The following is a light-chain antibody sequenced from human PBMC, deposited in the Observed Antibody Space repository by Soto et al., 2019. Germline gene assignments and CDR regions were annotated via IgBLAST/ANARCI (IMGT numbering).Light chain of an antibody. CDR1: SSDIGTYNL. V-gene: IGLV2-23*01. CDR3: CSYAGSGTDNYV. J-gene: IGLJ1*01. Sequence: ALTQPASVSGSPGQSITISCTGTSSDIGTYNLVSWYQHHPGKAPKLMIYEGIKRPSGVSNRFSGSKSGNTAFLTISGLQAEDEADYYCCSYAGSGTDNYVFGSGTKVTVL. CDR2: EGI.